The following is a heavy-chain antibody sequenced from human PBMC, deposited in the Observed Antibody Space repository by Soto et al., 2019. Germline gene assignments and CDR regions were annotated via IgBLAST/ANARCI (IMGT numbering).Heavy chain of an antibody. Sequence: SETLSLTCAVSGGSISSSNWWSWVRQPPGKGLEWIGEIYHSGSTNYNPSLKSRVTISVDKSKNQFSLKLSSVTAADTAAYYCAGNYYDSSGYYYYYYGMDVWGQGTTVT. CDR1: GGSISSSNW. CDR3: AGNYYDSSGYYYYYYGMDV. V-gene: IGHV4-4*02. J-gene: IGHJ6*02. CDR2: IYHSGST. D-gene: IGHD3-22*01.